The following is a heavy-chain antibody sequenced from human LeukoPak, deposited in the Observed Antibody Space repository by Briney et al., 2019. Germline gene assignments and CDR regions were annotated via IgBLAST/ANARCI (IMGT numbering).Heavy chain of an antibody. CDR3: AKDRGYDSSYAFDT. J-gene: IGHJ3*02. V-gene: IGHV3-23*01. CDR1: GFTLSTYA. Sequence: PGGSLRLSCAASGFTLSTYAMSWVRQAPGKGLDWVSTISVSGGSISYADSVRGRFTISRDNSKNTLYLQMDSLRAEDTAVYFCAKDRGYDSSYAFDTRGQGTTVTVSS. CDR2: ISVSGGSI. D-gene: IGHD3-22*01.